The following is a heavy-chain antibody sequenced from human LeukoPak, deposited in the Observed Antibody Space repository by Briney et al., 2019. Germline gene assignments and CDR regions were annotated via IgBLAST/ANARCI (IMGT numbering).Heavy chain of an antibody. CDR3: ASPPSVDSSSPYYFEY. D-gene: IGHD6-6*01. J-gene: IGHJ4*02. CDR1: GFTFDDYG. Sequence: AGGSLRLSCAASGFTFDDYGMNWVRQAPGKGLEWVCSINWNGGVTDYADSLKGRFTISRDNAKNSLFLQMNSLRAEDAAVYYCASPPSVDSSSPYYFEYWGQGTLVTVSS. CDR2: INWNGGVT. V-gene: IGHV3-20*04.